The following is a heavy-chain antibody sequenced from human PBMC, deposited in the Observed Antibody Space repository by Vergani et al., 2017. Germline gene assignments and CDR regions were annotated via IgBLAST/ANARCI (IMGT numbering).Heavy chain of an antibody. D-gene: IGHD2-2*01. Sequence: QVQLVQSGAEVKKPGASVKVSCKASGYTFTSYGISWVRQAPGQGLEWMGWISAYNGNTNYAQKLQGRVPMTTDTSTSTAYMALRSLRSDDTAVYYCARDPDIVVVPAAPYYYYYYGMDVWGQGTTVTVSS. V-gene: IGHV1-18*04. CDR2: ISAYNGNT. J-gene: IGHJ6*02. CDR1: GYTFTSYG. CDR3: ARDPDIVVVPAAPYYYYYYGMDV.